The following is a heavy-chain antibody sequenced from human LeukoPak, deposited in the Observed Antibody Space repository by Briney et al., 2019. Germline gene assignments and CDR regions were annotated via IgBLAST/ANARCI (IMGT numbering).Heavy chain of an antibody. J-gene: IGHJ6*02. CDR2: ISSSSSTI. CDR1: GFTFSSYS. CDR3: AREGLERPLVNGFYYYYGMDV. V-gene: IGHV3-48*04. D-gene: IGHD1-1*01. Sequence: GGSLRLSCAASGFTFSSYSMNWVRQAPGKGLEWVSYISSSSSTIYYADSVKGRFTISRDNAKNSLYLQMNSLRAEDTGVYYCAREGLERPLVNGFYYYYGMDVWGQGTTVTVSS.